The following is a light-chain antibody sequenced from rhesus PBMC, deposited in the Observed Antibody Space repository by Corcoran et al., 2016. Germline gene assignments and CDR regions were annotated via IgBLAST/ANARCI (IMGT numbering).Light chain of an antibody. CDR1: QGICIY. CDR2: YAS. CDR3: QHPIRFPLA. V-gene: IGKV1S14*01. Sequence: DIQMTQSPSSLSACFGDTVTISWRASQGICIYLAWYQQKPGKAPKALIYYASNLESGVPSRFSGSGSGTDFTLATTSLRPEDSGIYCCQHPIRFPLAFDGGTKVEL. J-gene: IGKJ4*01.